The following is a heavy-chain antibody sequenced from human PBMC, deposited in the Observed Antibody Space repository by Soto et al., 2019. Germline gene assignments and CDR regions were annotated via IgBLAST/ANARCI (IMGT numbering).Heavy chain of an antibody. D-gene: IGHD6-13*01. CDR2: ISYDGSNK. V-gene: IGHV3-30-3*01. CDR1: GFTFSSYA. J-gene: IGHJ5*02. CDR3: ARVARGSSSS. Sequence: QVQLVESGGGVDQPGRSLRLSCAASGFTFSSYAMHWVRQAPGKGLAWVAVISYDGSNKYYADSVKGRFTISRDNSKNTLYLQMNSLRADDTAVYYCARVARGSSSSWGQGTLVTVSS.